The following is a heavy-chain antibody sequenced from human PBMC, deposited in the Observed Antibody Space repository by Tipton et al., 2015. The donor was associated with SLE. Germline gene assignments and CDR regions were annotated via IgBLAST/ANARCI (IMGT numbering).Heavy chain of an antibody. CDR3: TRDDILTGMDV. CDR1: GFTFGDYA. CDR2: IRSKAYGGTT. D-gene: IGHD3-9*01. V-gene: IGHV3-49*03. Sequence: SLRLSCTASGFTFGDYAMSWFRQAPGKGLEWVGFIRSKAYGGTTEYAASVKGRFTISRDDSKSIAYLQMNSLKTEDTAVYYCTRDDILTGMDVWGKGTTVTVSS. J-gene: IGHJ6*04.